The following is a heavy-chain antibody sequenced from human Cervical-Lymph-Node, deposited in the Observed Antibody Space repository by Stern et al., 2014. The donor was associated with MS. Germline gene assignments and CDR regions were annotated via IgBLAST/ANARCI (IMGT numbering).Heavy chain of an antibody. CDR1: GDMFSRFW. V-gene: IGHV3-74*03. D-gene: IGHD3-10*01. CDR2: TNEDGSWT. CDR3: ARDLSGRSHS. J-gene: IGHJ4*02. Sequence: EVQLVESGGRLVQPGGSLRLSCEASGDMFSRFWVHWVRHVPGKGLVWVSRTNEDGSWTSYADSVRGRFTISRDNAKSTLFLQMNSLRAEDSGIYYCARDLSGRSHSWGQGTLVTVSS.